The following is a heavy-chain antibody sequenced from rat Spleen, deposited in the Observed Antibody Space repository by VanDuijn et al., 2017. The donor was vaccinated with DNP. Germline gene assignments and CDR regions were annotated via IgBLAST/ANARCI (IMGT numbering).Heavy chain of an antibody. D-gene: IGHD1-12*02. J-gene: IGHJ3*01. CDR2: IIYDGSNT. CDR3: ARHDGSTDWFAY. V-gene: IGHV5-7*01. CDR1: GFTFSDYA. Sequence: EVQLVESGGGLVQPGNSLKLSCAASGFTFSDYAMAWVRQSLKKGLEWVAVIIYDGSNTHYRDSVKGRFTISRENAESTLYLQMDSLRSEDTATYYCARHDGSTDWFAYWGQGTLVTVSS.